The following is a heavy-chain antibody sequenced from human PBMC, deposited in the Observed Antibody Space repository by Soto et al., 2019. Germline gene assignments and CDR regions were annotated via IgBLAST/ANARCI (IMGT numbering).Heavy chain of an antibody. V-gene: IGHV1-18*01. CDR3: AREITMVRGVIGPRFDP. CDR2: ISAYNGNT. CDR1: GYTFTSYG. Sequence: ASVKVSCKASGYTFTSYGISWVRQAPGQGLEWMGWISAYNGNTNYAQKLQGRVTMTTDTSTSTAYMELRSLRSDDTAVYYCAREITMVRGVIGPRFDPWGQGTLVTVSS. J-gene: IGHJ5*02. D-gene: IGHD3-10*01.